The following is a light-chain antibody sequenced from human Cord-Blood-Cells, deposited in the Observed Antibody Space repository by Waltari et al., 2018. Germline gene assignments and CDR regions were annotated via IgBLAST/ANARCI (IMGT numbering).Light chain of an antibody. CDR3: SSYTSSSTWV. Sequence: QSALTQPASVSGSPGQSITIPCTGTSSDVGGYNYVSWYQQHPGQAPKLMIYVVSKRPSGVSQRFSGSKSGHTASLTISGLQAEDEADYYCSSYTSSSTWVFGGGTELTVL. J-gene: IGLJ3*02. CDR1: SSDVGGYNY. CDR2: VVS. V-gene: IGLV2-14*01.